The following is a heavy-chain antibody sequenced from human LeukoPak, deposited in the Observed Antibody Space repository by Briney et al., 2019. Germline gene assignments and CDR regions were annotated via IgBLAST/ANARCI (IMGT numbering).Heavy chain of an antibody. V-gene: IGHV1-69*13. Sequence: GASVKVSCKASGGTFSSYAISWVRQAPGQGLEWMGGIIPIFGTANYAQKFQGRVTITADESTSAAYMELSSLRSEDTAVYYCARDRVVRRGRYWYFDIWGRGTLVTVSS. CDR1: GGTFSSYA. CDR2: IIPIFGTA. CDR3: ARDRVVRRGRYWYFDI. D-gene: IGHD3-10*01. J-gene: IGHJ2*01.